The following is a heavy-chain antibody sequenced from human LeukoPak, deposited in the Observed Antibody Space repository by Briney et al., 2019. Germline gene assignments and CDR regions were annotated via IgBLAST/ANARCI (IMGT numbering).Heavy chain of an antibody. D-gene: IGHD1-26*01. CDR2: IYYSGST. V-gene: IGHV4-59*01. Sequence: SETLSLTCTVSGGSLSSYYWSWLRQPPGKGLEWIGCIYYSGSTNYNPSLKSRVTISVDTSKNQFSLKLSSVTAADTAVYYCARVSGSYYYYMDVWGKGTTVTVSS. CDR3: ARVSGSYYYYMDV. J-gene: IGHJ6*03. CDR1: GGSLSSYY.